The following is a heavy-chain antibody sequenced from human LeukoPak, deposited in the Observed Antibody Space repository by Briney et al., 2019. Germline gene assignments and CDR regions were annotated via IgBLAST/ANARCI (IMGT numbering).Heavy chain of an antibody. V-gene: IGHV3-48*02. D-gene: IGHD2-21*01. CDR1: GFTFSDFP. CDR3: ARDHIWAFDI. CDR2: IRDSGSDT. J-gene: IGHJ3*02. Sequence: GGSLRLSCAASGFTFSDFPFNWVRQPPGKGLEWVAHIRDSGSDTYYADSVKGRFTISGDNAKNSLYLQMNSLRDDDTALYYCARDHIWAFDIWGQGTMVTVSS.